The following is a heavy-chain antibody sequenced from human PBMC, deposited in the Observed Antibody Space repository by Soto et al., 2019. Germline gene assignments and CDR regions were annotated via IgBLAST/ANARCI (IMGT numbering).Heavy chain of an antibody. CDR1: GYTFTSYA. CDR3: AGPATYYYDSSGFDY. Sequence: QVQLVQSGAEVKKPGASVKVSCKASGYTFTSYAMHWVRQAPGQRLEWMGWINAGNGNTKYSQKFQGRVTITRDTSXXTAYMELSSLRSEDTAVYYCAGPATYYYDSSGFDYWGQGTLVTVSS. CDR2: INAGNGNT. J-gene: IGHJ4*02. V-gene: IGHV1-3*01. D-gene: IGHD3-22*01.